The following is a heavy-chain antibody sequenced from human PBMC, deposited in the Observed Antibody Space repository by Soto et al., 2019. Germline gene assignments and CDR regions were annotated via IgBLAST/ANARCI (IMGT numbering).Heavy chain of an antibody. CDR1: GFTFSSYA. CDR3: AKSKDGYWFYDSSGYYYYFDY. D-gene: IGHD3-22*01. Sequence: GGSLRLSCAASGFTFSSYAMSWVRQAPGKGLEWVSAISGSGGSTYYADSVKGRFTISRDNSKNTLYLQMNSLRAEDTAVYYCAKSKDGYWFYDSSGYYYYFDYWGQGTMVTVSS. J-gene: IGHJ4*02. CDR2: ISGSGGST. V-gene: IGHV3-23*01.